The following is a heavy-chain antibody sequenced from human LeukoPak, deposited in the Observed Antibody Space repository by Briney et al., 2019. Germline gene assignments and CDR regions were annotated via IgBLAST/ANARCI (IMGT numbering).Heavy chain of an antibody. D-gene: IGHD2-15*01. J-gene: IGHJ4*02. Sequence: GGSLRLSCAASGFTFSSYNMNWVRQAPGKGLEWVSSISSSSSYIYYADSVKGRFTISRDNAKNSLYLQMNSLRAEDTAVYHCARVSGLGYCSGGSCLEVGYWGQGTLVTVSS. V-gene: IGHV3-21*01. CDR2: ISSSSSYI. CDR1: GFTFSSYN. CDR3: ARVSGLGYCSGGSCLEVGY.